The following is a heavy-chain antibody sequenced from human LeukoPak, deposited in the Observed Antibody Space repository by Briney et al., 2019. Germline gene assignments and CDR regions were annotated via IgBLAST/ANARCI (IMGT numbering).Heavy chain of an antibody. V-gene: IGHV4-39*01. Sequence: SETLSLTCTVSGGSISSSSYYWGWIRQPPGKGLEWIGTIYYSGRTYYNPSPKSRVTTSVYTSKNQFSLRLSSVSAADTAVYYCARHIYSGTDGDAFDIWGQGTMVTVSS. CDR1: GGSISSSSYY. CDR3: ARHIYSGTDGDAFDI. CDR2: IYYSGRT. D-gene: IGHD1-26*01. J-gene: IGHJ3*02.